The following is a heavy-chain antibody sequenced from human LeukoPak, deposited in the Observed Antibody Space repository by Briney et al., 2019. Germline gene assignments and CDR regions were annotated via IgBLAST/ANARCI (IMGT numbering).Heavy chain of an antibody. CDR1: GFTFDDYA. J-gene: IGHJ4*02. D-gene: IGHD6-19*01. Sequence: GGSLRLSCAASGFTFDDYAMHWVRHAPGKGLEWVSGISWNSGSIGYADSVKGRFTISRDNAKNSLYLQMNSLRAEDTALYYCAKDISGYSSGWYLSFDYWGQGTLVTVSS. CDR2: ISWNSGSI. CDR3: AKDISGYSSGWYLSFDY. V-gene: IGHV3-9*01.